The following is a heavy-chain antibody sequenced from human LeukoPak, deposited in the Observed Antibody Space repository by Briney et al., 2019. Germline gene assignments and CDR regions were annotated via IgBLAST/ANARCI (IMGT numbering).Heavy chain of an antibody. CDR3: ARTGGYGYFDY. CDR1: GFTFNTYA. D-gene: IGHD5-18*01. CDR2: ISSSSSYI. Sequence: KSGGSLRLSCAASGFTFNTYAMNWVRQAPGKGLEWVSSISSSSSYIYYADSVKGRFTISRDNAKNSLYLQMNSLRAEDTAVYYCARTGGYGYFDYWGQGTLVTVSS. V-gene: IGHV3-21*01. J-gene: IGHJ4*02.